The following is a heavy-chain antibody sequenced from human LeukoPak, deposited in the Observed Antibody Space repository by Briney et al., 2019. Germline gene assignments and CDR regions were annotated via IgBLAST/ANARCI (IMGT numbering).Heavy chain of an antibody. CDR1: GFTLSNYN. V-gene: IGHV3-30*02. J-gene: IGHJ4*02. Sequence: PGGSLRLSCAASGFTLSNYNMNWVRQAPGKGLEWVAFIRYDGSNKYYADSVKGRFTISRDNSKNTLYLQMNSLRAEDTAVYYCAKEHCSGGSCYFHYFDYWGQGTLVTVSS. D-gene: IGHD2-15*01. CDR3: AKEHCSGGSCYFHYFDY. CDR2: IRYDGSNK.